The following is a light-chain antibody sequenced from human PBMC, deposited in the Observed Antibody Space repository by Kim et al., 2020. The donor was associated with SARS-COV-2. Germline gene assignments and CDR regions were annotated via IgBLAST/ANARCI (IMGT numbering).Light chain of an antibody. J-gene: IGKJ4*01. CDR3: QQYNNWPPLT. CDR2: GAS. CDR1: QSVSSN. Sequence: SPGKRATLSGRASQSVSSNLAWYQQKPGQAPRLLIYGASTRATGIPARCSGSGSGTEFTLTISSLQSEDFAVYYCQQYNNWPPLTFGGGTKVDIK. V-gene: IGKV3-15*01.